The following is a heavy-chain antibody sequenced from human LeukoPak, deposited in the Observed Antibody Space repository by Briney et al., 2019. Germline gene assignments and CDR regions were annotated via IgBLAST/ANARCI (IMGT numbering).Heavy chain of an antibody. CDR2: ISWNSGSI. CDR3: AKDASGSYSGFDY. Sequence: GGSLRLSCAASGFTFDDYAMHWVRQAPGKGLEWVSGISWNSGSIGYADSVKGRFTISRDNAKNSLYLQMNSLRAEDTALYYCAKDASGSYSGFDYWGQGTLVTVSS. J-gene: IGHJ4*02. V-gene: IGHV3-9*01. CDR1: GFTFDDYA. D-gene: IGHD1-26*01.